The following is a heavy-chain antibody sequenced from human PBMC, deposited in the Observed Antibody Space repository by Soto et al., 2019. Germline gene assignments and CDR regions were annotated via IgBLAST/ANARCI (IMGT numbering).Heavy chain of an antibody. Sequence: PSETLSLTCTVSGGSISSYYWSWIRQPPGKGLEWIGYIYYSGSTNYNPSLKSRVTISVDTSKNQFSLKLSSVTAADTAVYYCARVPYDFWSGYLFDYWGQGTLVTVSS. CDR1: GGSISSYY. V-gene: IGHV4-59*01. J-gene: IGHJ4*02. D-gene: IGHD3-3*01. CDR3: ARVPYDFWSGYLFDY. CDR2: IYYSGST.